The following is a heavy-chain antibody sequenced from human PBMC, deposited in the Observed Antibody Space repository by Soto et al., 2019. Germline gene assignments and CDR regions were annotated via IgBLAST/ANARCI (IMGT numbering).Heavy chain of an antibody. CDR2: ISGSGGST. Sequence: GGSLRLSCAASGLIFSSYAMTWVRQAPGKGLEWVSAISGSGGSTYYADSVKGRFTISRDNSKNTLYLQMNSLRADDTAVYYCAKSNWIGVAATSHFQHWGQGTLVTVSS. CDR1: GLIFSSYA. V-gene: IGHV3-23*01. J-gene: IGHJ1*01. D-gene: IGHD2-15*01. CDR3: AKSNWIGVAATSHFQH.